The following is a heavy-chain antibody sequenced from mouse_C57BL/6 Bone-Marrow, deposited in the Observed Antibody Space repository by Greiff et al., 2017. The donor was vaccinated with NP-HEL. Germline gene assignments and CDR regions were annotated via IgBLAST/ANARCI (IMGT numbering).Heavy chain of an antibody. CDR1: GYTFTSYW. D-gene: IGHD3-3*01. Sequence: QVQLQQPGAELVRPGSSVKLSCKASGYTFTSYWMDWVKQRPGQGLEWIGNIYPSDSETHYNQKFKDKATLTVDKSSSTAYMQLSSLTSEDSAVYDCARGLGAWFAYWGQGTLVTVSA. J-gene: IGHJ3*01. V-gene: IGHV1-61*01. CDR2: IYPSDSET. CDR3: ARGLGAWFAY.